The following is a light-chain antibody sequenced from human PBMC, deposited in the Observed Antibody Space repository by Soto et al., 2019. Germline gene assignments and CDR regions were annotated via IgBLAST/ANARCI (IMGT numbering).Light chain of an antibody. V-gene: IGLV2-14*03. J-gene: IGLJ2*01. CDR2: DVS. CDR1: SSDVGAYNY. Sequence: QSALTQPASVSGSPGQSITISCTATSSDVGAYNYVSWYQHHPGKAPKLMIYDVSNRPLGVSNRFSGSKSGNTASLTISGLQAEDEADYYCSSYTSSSTVVFGGGTKLTV. CDR3: SSYTSSSTVV.